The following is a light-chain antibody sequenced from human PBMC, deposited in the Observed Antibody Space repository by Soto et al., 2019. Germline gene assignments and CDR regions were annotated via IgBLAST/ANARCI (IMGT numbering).Light chain of an antibody. V-gene: IGKV1-39*01. CDR2: AAS. J-gene: IGKJ2*01. CDR1: QNINTY. Sequence: DIQMTQSPSSLSASVGDRVTITCRASQNINTYLNWCQQKPGKAPNLLIFAASSLKSGVPSRFSGSGCGTDFTLTTSSLKPKDFATYYCQQSKRTPSTFGRGTMWE. CDR3: QQSKRTPST.